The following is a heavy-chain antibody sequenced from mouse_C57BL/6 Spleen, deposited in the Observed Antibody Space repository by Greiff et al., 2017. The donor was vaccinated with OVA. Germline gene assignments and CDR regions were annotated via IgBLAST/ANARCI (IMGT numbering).Heavy chain of an antibody. Sequence: QVQLQQSGAELVKPGASVKLSCKASGYTFTSYWMHWVKQRPGQGLEWIGMIHPNSGSTNYNEKFKSKATLTVDKSSSTAYMQLSSLTSEDSAVYYCARSNGYDAMDYWGQGTSVTVSS. CDR2: IHPNSGST. CDR1: GYTFTSYW. CDR3: ARSNGYDAMDY. J-gene: IGHJ4*01. V-gene: IGHV1-64*01.